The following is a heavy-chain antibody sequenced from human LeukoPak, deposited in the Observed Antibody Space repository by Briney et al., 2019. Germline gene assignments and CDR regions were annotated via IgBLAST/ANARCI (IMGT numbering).Heavy chain of an antibody. J-gene: IGHJ4*02. CDR3: ARGGYSSGYFDH. CDR1: GFTFSSYA. V-gene: IGHV3-23*01. D-gene: IGHD6-19*01. CDR2: ISGSGGST. Sequence: GGSLRLSCAASGFTFSSYAMSWVRQAPGKGLEWVSAISGSGGSTYYADSVKGRFTISRDNSKNSLYLQMNSLRAEDTAVYYCARGGYSSGYFDHWGQGTLVTVSS.